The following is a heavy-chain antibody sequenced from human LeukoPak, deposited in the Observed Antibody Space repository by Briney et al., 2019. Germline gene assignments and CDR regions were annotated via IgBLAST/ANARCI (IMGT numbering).Heavy chain of an antibody. D-gene: IGHD3-3*01. CDR1: GYIITNSYH. Sequence: SETLSLTCSVSGYIITNSYHWAWIRQPPGQGLEWIASIYHSGSTYYNPSLKSRVTISVDTSNNQFSLNVRSVTAADTAVYYCARQPNYDFWTGFYTKVDYFDYWGQGILVTVSS. CDR3: ARQPNYDFWTGFYTKVDYFDY. CDR2: IYHSGST. J-gene: IGHJ4*02. V-gene: IGHV4-38-2*02.